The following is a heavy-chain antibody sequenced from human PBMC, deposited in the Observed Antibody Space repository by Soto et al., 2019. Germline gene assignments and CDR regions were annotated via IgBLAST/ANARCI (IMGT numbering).Heavy chain of an antibody. CDR2: LFSGGSS. Sequence: GGSLRLSCAASGFTVSTGYMAWVRQAPGKGLEWISVLFSGGSSYYGDSVKGRFTISRDNSKNTLSLEISSLRVEDTAVYFCARDTYSSGWYDSWGQGTLVTVSS. CDR1: GFTVSTGY. D-gene: IGHD6-19*01. CDR3: ARDTYSSGWYDS. J-gene: IGHJ5*01. V-gene: IGHV3-53*05.